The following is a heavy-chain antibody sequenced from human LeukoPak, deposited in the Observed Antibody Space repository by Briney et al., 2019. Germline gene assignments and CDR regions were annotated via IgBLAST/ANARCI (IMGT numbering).Heavy chain of an antibody. J-gene: IGHJ4*02. V-gene: IGHV3-23*01. D-gene: IGHD3-22*01. CDR1: GFTFSSYA. Sequence: GGSLRLSCAASGFTFSSYAMSWVRQAPGKGLEWVSAISGSGGSTYYADSVKGRFTISRDNSKNTLYLQMNSLRADDTAVYYCAKDVYDSSGQTFDYWGQGTLVAVSS. CDR2: ISGSGGST. CDR3: AKDVYDSSGQTFDY.